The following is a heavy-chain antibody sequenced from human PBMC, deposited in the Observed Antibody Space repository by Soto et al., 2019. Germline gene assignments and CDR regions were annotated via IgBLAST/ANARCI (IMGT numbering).Heavy chain of an antibody. Sequence: GSLRLSCAASGFTFSSYGMHWVRQATGKGLEWVAVIWYDGSNKYYADSVKGRFTISRDNSKNTLYLQMNSLRAEDTAVYYCARDSVYYYDSSEIYGMDVWGQGT. CDR2: IWYDGSNK. J-gene: IGHJ6*02. V-gene: IGHV3-33*01. D-gene: IGHD3-22*01. CDR3: ARDSVYYYDSSEIYGMDV. CDR1: GFTFSSYG.